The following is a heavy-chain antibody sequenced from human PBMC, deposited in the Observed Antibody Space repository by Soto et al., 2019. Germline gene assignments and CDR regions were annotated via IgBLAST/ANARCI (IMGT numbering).Heavy chain of an antibody. J-gene: IGHJ6*03. D-gene: IGHD2-15*01. V-gene: IGHV5-51*01. CDR3: ARRYCSGGSCYSSDTGPYYYYYYYMDV. Sequence: RGESLKISCKGSGYSFTSYWIVWVRQMPGKGLEWMGIIYPGDSDTRYSPSFQGQVTISADKSISTAYLQWSSLKASDTAMYYCARRYCSGGSCYSSDTGPYYYYYYYMDVWGKGTTVTVSS. CDR2: IYPGDSDT. CDR1: GYSFTSYW.